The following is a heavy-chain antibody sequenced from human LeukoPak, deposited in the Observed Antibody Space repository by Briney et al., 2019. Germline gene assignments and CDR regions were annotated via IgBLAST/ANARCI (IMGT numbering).Heavy chain of an antibody. CDR1: GLTFSGFE. CDR3: ARRFRD. Sequence: GGSLRLSCVGSGLTFSGFELNWVRQAPGKGLEWVSYIRHDGSTKTYADSVKGRFTISRDDAENSLYLQMSSLRAEDTAIYYCARRFRDWGQGILVTVSS. CDR2: IRHDGSTK. J-gene: IGHJ4*02. V-gene: IGHV3-48*03. D-gene: IGHD5-24*01.